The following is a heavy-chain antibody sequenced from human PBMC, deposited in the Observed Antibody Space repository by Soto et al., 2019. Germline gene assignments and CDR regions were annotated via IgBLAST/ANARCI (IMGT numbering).Heavy chain of an antibody. CDR1: GFTFSTSA. CDR3: AAFASGSATDY. D-gene: IGHD3-22*01. Sequence: SVKVSCKASGFTFSTSAVHWVRQARGHRLQWIGWIDVGSGNTNYAQKFQERVTITRDMSTSTAYMELSSLRSEDTAVYYCAAFASGSATDYWGQGTLVTVSS. J-gene: IGHJ4*02. V-gene: IGHV1-58*01. CDR2: IDVGSGNT.